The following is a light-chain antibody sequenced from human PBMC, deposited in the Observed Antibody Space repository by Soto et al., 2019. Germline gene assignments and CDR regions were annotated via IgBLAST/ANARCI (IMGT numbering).Light chain of an antibody. CDR3: AAWDDSLSGGV. Sequence: QSALTQPRSVSGSPGQSVTISCTGTSSDVGGYNYVSWYQQHPGKAPKLMIYDVSKRPSGVPDRFSGSKSGTSASLAISGLRSEDEADYYCAAWDDSLSGGVFGGGTKLTVL. V-gene: IGLV2-11*01. J-gene: IGLJ3*02. CDR2: DVS. CDR1: SSDVGGYNY.